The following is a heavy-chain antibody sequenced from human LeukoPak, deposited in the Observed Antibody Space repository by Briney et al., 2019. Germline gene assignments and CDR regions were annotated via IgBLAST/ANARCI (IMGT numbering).Heavy chain of an antibody. CDR1: GFTFSSYA. CDR2: ISGSGGST. V-gene: IGHV3-23*01. CDR3: AKELYGDPRVFDY. Sequence: GSLRLSCAASGFTFSSYAMTWVRQAPGKGLEWVSAISGSGGSTYYADSVKGRFTISRDNSRNTLYLQMNSLRAEDTAVYYCAKELYGDPRVFDYWGQGTLVTVSS. J-gene: IGHJ4*02. D-gene: IGHD4-17*01.